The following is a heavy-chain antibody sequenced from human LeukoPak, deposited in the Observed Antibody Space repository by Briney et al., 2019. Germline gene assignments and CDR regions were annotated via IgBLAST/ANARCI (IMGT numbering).Heavy chain of an antibody. CDR2: IRQDESEK. D-gene: IGHD2-15*01. CDR1: GFTFSSYG. V-gene: IGHV3-7*01. J-gene: IGHJ6*03. Sequence: GGSLRLSCAASGFTFSSYGMHWVRQAPGKGLEWVATIRQDESEKYYVDSVKGRFTISRDNAKNSLYLQMNSLRAEDTAVYYCARALGGFYYYYMDVWGKGTTVTVSS. CDR3: ARALGGFYYYYMDV.